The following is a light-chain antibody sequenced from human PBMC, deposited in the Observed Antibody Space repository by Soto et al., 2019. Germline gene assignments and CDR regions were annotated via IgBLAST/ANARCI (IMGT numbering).Light chain of an antibody. CDR2: AAS. CDR1: QSIDMH. CDR3: QQSYSVPIT. V-gene: IGKV1-39*01. J-gene: IGKJ5*01. Sequence: DIQMTQSPSSLSASVGEIVTITCRASQSIDMHLNWYQQKPGKAPKFLIHAASSWQSGVPSRFSGSGSGTDFTLIINSLQPEDFATYYCQQSYSVPITFGQGTRLEIK.